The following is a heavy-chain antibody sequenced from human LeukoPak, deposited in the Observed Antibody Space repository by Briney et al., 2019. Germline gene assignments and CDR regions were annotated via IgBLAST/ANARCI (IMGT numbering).Heavy chain of an antibody. Sequence: PGGSLRLSCEASGFTFSRYSMNWVRQAPGKGLEWVSSIRVGSVSIYYADSVKGRFTISRDNAKNSLYLQMDSLSVEDTAVYYCAGRDCSDGVCHFDPWGQGALVTVSS. V-gene: IGHV3-21*01. CDR3: AGRDCSDGVCHFDP. D-gene: IGHD2-8*01. J-gene: IGHJ5*02. CDR1: GFTFSRYS. CDR2: IRVGSVSI.